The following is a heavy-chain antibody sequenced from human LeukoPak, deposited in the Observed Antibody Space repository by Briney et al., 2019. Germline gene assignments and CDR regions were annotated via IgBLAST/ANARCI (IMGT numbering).Heavy chain of an antibody. D-gene: IGHD1-20*01. CDR1: GFTFSKSD. CDR2: IRYDGSDK. V-gene: IGHV3-30*02. J-gene: IGHJ4*02. Sequence: GGSLRLSCVASGFTFSKSDIHWVRQAPGKGLEWVAFIRYDGSDKYYLDSVKGRFAISRDNSKNTLHLQMNSLRAEDTAVYYCAKGLSGSRPGWIFEYWGQGTLVTVSS. CDR3: AKGLSGSRPGWIFEY.